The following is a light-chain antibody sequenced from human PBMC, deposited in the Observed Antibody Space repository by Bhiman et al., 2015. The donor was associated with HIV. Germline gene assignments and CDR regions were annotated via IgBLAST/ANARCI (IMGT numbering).Light chain of an antibody. CDR3: GAWDSSLTAV. J-gene: IGLJ3*02. Sequence: QSVLTQPPSVSAVPGQQVTISCSGSSSNIGNNYVSWYQQLPGTAPKLLIYDNDKRPSGTPDRFSGSKSGTSATLDITGLQTGDEADYYCGAWDSSLTAVFGGGTKLTVL. CDR1: SSNIGNNY. V-gene: IGLV1-51*01. CDR2: DND.